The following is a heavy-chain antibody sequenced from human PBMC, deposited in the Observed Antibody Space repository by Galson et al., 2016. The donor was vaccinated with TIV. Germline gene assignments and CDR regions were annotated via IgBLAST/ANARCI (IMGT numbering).Heavy chain of an antibody. V-gene: IGHV1-2*02. CDR2: INPKTGAT. CDR1: GYSFTGYF. J-gene: IGHJ3*01. Sequence: SVKVSCKASGYSFTGYFMHWVRQAPGQGLEWMGWINPKTGATTYAQEFQGRITMTRDTSASTVYMDLNRLQSDDTALYYCARSDSYYKYALDVWGQGTTVTVSS. D-gene: IGHD3-10*01. CDR3: ARSDSYYKYALDV.